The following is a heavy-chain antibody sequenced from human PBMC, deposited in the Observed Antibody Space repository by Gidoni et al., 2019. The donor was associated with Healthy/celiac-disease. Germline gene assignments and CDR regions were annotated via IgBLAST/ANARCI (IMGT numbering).Heavy chain of an antibody. V-gene: IGHV3-66*02. CDR3: ARDNYYGSGSYRYYYYYGMDV. CDR2: IYSGGST. CDR1: GLTGSSNY. D-gene: IGHD3-10*01. Sequence: EVQLVESGGGLVQPGGSLRLSCDASGLTGSSNYMTWVRQAPGKGLEWVSVIYSGGSTYYADSVKGRFTISRDNSKNTLYLQMNSLRAEDTAVYYCARDNYYGSGSYRYYYYYGMDVWGQGTTVTVSS. J-gene: IGHJ6*02.